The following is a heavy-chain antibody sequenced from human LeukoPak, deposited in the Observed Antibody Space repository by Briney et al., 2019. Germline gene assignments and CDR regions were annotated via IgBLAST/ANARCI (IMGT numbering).Heavy chain of an antibody. J-gene: IGHJ4*02. CDR3: VRDRELAY. CDR1: GGSISSSSYY. Sequence: SETLSLTCTVSGGSISSSSYYWGWIRQPPGKGLEWIGSVYYSGSTDYNPSLKSRVTISVDTSKNQFSLKLSSVTAADTAVYYCVRDRELAYWGQGILVTVSS. V-gene: IGHV4-39*07. CDR2: VYYSGST. D-gene: IGHD1-1*01.